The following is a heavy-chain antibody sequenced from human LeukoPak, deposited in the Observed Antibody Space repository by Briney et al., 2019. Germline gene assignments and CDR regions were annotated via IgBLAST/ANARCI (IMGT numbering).Heavy chain of an antibody. Sequence: ASVKVSCKASGYTFTGYYMHWVRQAPGQGLEWMGWINPNSGGTNYAQKFQGRVTMTRDTSISTAYMELSRLRSDDTAVYYCARGQAVAGENWFDPWGQGTQVTVSS. CDR3: ARGQAVAGENWFDP. D-gene: IGHD6-19*01. J-gene: IGHJ5*02. CDR1: GYTFTGYY. CDR2: INPNSGGT. V-gene: IGHV1-2*02.